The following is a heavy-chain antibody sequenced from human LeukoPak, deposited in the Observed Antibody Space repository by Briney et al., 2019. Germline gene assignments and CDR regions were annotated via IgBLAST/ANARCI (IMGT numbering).Heavy chain of an antibody. CDR1: GYTFTGYY. CDR3: ARVSHPAYDSSGYYYGY. V-gene: IGHV1-2*02. CDR2: INPNSGGT. Sequence: ASVKVSCKASGYTFTGYYMHWVRQAPGQGLEWMGWINPNSGGTNYAQKFQGRVTMTRDTSISTAYMELSRLRSDDTAVYYCARVSHPAYDSSGYYYGYWGQETLVTVSS. J-gene: IGHJ4*02. D-gene: IGHD3-22*01.